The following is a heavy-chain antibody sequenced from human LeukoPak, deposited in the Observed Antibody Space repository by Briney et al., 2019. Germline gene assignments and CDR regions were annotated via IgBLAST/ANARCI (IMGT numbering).Heavy chain of an antibody. CDR1: GFIFTNFP. D-gene: IGHD1-1*01. CDR2: MSIDGNTK. Sequence: GGSLRLSCAASGFIFTNFPLHWVRQTPDMGLECVAIMSIDGNTKYYADSVRGRFTVSRDNSRNTVYLQMNSLRVEDTAVYYCARMLGTLYNWNDCAFDIWGQGTMVTVSS. J-gene: IGHJ3*02. CDR3: ARMLGTLYNWNDCAFDI. V-gene: IGHV3-30-3*01.